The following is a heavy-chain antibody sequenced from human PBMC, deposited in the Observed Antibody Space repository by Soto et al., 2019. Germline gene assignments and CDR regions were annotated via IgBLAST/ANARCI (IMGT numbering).Heavy chain of an antibody. CDR3: AKDGGGYCSSTSCSHDY. CDR1: GFTFSSYA. CDR2: ISGSGGST. D-gene: IGHD2-2*01. V-gene: IGHV3-23*01. Sequence: GGSLRLSCAASGFTFSSYAMSWVRQAPGKGLEWVSAISGSGGSTYYADSVKGRFTISRDNSKNTLYLQMNSLRAEDTAVYYCAKDGGGYCSSTSCSHDYWGQGTLVTVSS. J-gene: IGHJ4*02.